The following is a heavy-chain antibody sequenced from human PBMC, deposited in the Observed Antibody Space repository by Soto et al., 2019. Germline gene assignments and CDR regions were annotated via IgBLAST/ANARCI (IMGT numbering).Heavy chain of an antibody. CDR1: GGSISSSSCY. J-gene: IGHJ4*02. Sequence: SETLSLTCTVSGGSISSSSCYWGCLPQPPGKGLEWIGYIYYSGSTNYNPSLKSRVTISVDRSKNQFSLKLSSVTAADTAVYYCAREGVSGSSSFDYWGQGTLVTVSS. CDR3: AREGVSGSSSFDY. V-gene: IGHV4-61*05. D-gene: IGHD1-26*01. CDR2: IYYSGST.